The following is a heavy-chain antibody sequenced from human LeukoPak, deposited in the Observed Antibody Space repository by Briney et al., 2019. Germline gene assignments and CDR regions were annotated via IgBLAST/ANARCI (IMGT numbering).Heavy chain of an antibody. CDR2: ISGRGGNT. J-gene: IGHJ4*02. CDR1: ALTFSTYA. CDR3: AKIALGSHWVAFGY. D-gene: IGHD3-10*01. Sequence: SGGSLTLSCAASALTFSTYAVSWVRQAPGKGREWVSGISGRGGNTFYGDSVKGRLTIPRHNSKNTLYLQMNRLRGEDTALYYCAKIALGSHWVAFGYWGQGNLGTLSS. V-gene: IGHV3-23*01.